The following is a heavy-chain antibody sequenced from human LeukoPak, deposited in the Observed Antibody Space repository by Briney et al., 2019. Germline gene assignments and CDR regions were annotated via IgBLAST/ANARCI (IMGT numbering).Heavy chain of an antibody. CDR3: ARGTPWYYYMDV. CDR2: IGTAGKT. V-gene: IGHV3-13*01. J-gene: IGHJ6*03. CDR1: GFTFSSFD. Sequence: GGSLRLSCAASGFTFSSFDMHWVRHITGKGLEWVSSIGTAGKTNYRGSVKGRFTISRENAKHSLYLQMNSLTTGDTAVYYCARGTPWYYYMDVWGKGTTVTVSS.